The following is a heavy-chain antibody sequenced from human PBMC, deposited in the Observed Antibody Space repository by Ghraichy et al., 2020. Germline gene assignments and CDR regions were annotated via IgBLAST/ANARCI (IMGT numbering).Heavy chain of an antibody. J-gene: IGHJ4*02. CDR2: ITGSGGST. D-gene: IGHD1-26*01. Sequence: GGSLRLSCAASGFTFSTYAMSWVRQAPGKGLELVSAITGSGGSTYYADSVKGRFTISRDNSKNTLYLQVNSLRAEDTAVYYCAKSLKVGATYSVSDYWGQGTLVTVSS. CDR1: GFTFSTYA. CDR3: AKSLKVGATYSVSDY. V-gene: IGHV3-23*01.